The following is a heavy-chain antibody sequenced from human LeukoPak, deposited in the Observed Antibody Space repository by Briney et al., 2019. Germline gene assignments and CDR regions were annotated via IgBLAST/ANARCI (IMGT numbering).Heavy chain of an antibody. CDR2: IYNSGST. J-gene: IGHJ5*02. Sequence: PSGTLSLTCTVSGGSVSSGAYYWNWIRQPPGKGLEWIGYIYNSGSTNYNPSLKGRVTMSVDTSKNHFSLKLSSVTAADTAFYYCAGISGSYDRPMGSWGQGTLVTVSS. D-gene: IGHD1-26*01. V-gene: IGHV4-61*03. CDR3: AGISGSYDRPMGS. CDR1: GGSVSSGAYY.